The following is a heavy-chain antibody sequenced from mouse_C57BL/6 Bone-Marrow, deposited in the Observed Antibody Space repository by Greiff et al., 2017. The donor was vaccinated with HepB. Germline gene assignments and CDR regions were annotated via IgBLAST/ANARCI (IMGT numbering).Heavy chain of an antibody. J-gene: IGHJ4*01. Sequence: QVQLQQPGAELVKPGASVKMSCKASGYTFTSDWITWVKQRPGQGLEWIGDIYPGSGSTNYNEKFKSKATLTVDTSSRTAYMQLSSLTSEDSAVYYCARSFPYYYAMDYWGQGTSVTVSS. CDR2: IYPGSGST. V-gene: IGHV1-55*01. CDR3: ARSFPYYYAMDY. CDR1: GYTFTSDW.